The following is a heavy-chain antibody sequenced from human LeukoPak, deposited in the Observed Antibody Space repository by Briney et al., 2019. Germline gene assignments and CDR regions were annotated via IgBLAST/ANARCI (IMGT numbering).Heavy chain of an antibody. CDR3: AKDDKWLQFCC. Sequence: PSETLSLTCTVSGGSISSSSYYWGWIRQPPGKGLEWIGTLYYSVSTYYNPSLKSRVAISVDTSKNQFSLKLSSVTAADTAVYYCAKDDKWLQFCCWGQGTLVTVSA. D-gene: IGHD3-3*02. CDR1: GGSISSSSYY. V-gene: IGHV4-39*02. J-gene: IGHJ1*01. CDR2: LYYSVST.